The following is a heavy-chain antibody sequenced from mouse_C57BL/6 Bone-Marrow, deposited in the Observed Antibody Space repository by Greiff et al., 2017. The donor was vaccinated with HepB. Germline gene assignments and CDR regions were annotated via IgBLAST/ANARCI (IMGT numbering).Heavy chain of an antibody. D-gene: IGHD5-5*01. Sequence: QVQLKQSGAELVKPGASVKMSCKASGYTFTSYWITWVKQRPGQGLEWIGDIYPGSGSTNYNEKFKSKATLTVDTSSSTAYMQLSSLTSEDSAVYYCANDYPAWFAYWGQGTLVTVSA. CDR1: GYTFTSYW. J-gene: IGHJ3*01. V-gene: IGHV1-55*01. CDR3: ANDYPAWFAY. CDR2: IYPGSGST.